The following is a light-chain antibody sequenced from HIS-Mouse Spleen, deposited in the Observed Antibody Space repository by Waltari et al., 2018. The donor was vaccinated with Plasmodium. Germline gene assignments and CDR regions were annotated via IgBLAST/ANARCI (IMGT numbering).Light chain of an antibody. V-gene: IGKV1-8*01. CDR3: QQYYSYPYT. J-gene: IGKJ2*01. CDR2: AAS. Sequence: AIRMTPSPSSFSASTGDRFTITCRASQGISSYLAWYHQKPGKAPKLLIYAASTLQSGVPSRFSGSGSGTDFTLTISCLQSEDFATYYCQQYYSYPYTFGQGTKLEIK. CDR1: QGISSY.